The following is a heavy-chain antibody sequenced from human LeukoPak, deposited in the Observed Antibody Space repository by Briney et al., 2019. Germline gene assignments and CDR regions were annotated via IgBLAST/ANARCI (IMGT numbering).Heavy chain of an antibody. CDR1: GGTFSSYA. CDR3: ARAVLRYFDWYWYFDL. Sequence: SVKVSCKASGGTFSSYAISWVRQAPGQGLEWMGGIIPIFGTANYAQKFQGRVTITADESTSTAYMELSSLRSEDTAVYYCARAVLRYFDWYWYFDLWGRGTLVTVSS. V-gene: IGHV1-69*13. CDR2: IIPIFGTA. D-gene: IGHD3-9*01. J-gene: IGHJ2*01.